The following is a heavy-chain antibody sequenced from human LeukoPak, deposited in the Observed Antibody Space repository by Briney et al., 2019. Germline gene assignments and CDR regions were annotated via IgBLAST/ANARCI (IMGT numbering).Heavy chain of an antibody. Sequence: PSETLSLTCTVSGVSISSSSYYWGWLRQPPGKGLEWIGSIYYSGSTYYNPSLKSRVTISVDTSKNQFSLKLSSVTAADTGVYYCARHASKAVAGQRAYYFDYWGQGTLVTVSS. J-gene: IGHJ4*02. V-gene: IGHV4-39*01. CDR1: GVSISSSSYY. CDR3: ARHASKAVAGQRAYYFDY. CDR2: IYYSGST. D-gene: IGHD6-19*01.